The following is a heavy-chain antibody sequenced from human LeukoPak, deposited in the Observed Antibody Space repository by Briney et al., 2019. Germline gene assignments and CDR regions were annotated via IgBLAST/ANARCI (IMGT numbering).Heavy chain of an antibody. V-gene: IGHV3-11*04. CDR3: ARDKRTSQDAFDI. Sequence: GGSLRLSCAASGFTFSDYYMSWIRQAPGKGLEWVSYISSSGSTIYYADSVKGRFTISRDNAKNSLYLQMNSLRAEDTAVYYCARDKRTSQDAFDIWGQGTMVTVSS. J-gene: IGHJ3*02. CDR1: GFTFSDYY. CDR2: ISSSGSTI.